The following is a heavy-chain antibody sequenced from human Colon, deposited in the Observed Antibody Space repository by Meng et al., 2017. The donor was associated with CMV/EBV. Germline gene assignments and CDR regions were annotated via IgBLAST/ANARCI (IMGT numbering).Heavy chain of an antibody. J-gene: IGHJ4*02. CDR3: ARDKGTGAVDY. Sequence: LACAVYGLTFSSYSLHALRQAPGKGLEWVAFISYDGSKKKYADSVTGRFTISRDTSKDTLYLEVNSLKTDDTAIYYCARDKGTGAVDYWGQGSLVTVSS. V-gene: IGHV3-30*04. D-gene: IGHD3/OR15-3a*01. CDR2: ISYDGSKK. CDR1: GLTFSSYS.